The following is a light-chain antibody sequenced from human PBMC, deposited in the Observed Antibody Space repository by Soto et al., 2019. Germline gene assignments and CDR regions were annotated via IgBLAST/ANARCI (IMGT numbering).Light chain of an antibody. CDR1: SSDVGGYDY. Sequence: QSALTQPASVSGSPGQSITISCTGTSSDVGGYDYVSWYQLHPGKAPKLMVFEVNNRPSGVSYRFSGSKSGNTASLTISGLQAEDEADYYCSSYTSSSILWVFGGGTKLTVL. CDR3: SSYTSSSILWV. CDR2: EVN. J-gene: IGLJ3*02. V-gene: IGLV2-14*01.